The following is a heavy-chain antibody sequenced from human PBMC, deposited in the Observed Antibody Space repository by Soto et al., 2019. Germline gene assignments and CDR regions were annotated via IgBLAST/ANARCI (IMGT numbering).Heavy chain of an antibody. Sequence: HGESLKISCKGSGYSFTSYWIGWVRQMPGKGLEWMGIIYPGDSDTRYSPSFQGQVTISADKSISTAYLQWSSLKASDTAMYYCARLPSGSGTVHYYGMDVWGQGTTVTVSS. CDR2: IYPGDSDT. CDR3: ARLPSGSGTVHYYGMDV. V-gene: IGHV5-51*01. CDR1: GYSFTSYW. J-gene: IGHJ6*02. D-gene: IGHD3-10*01.